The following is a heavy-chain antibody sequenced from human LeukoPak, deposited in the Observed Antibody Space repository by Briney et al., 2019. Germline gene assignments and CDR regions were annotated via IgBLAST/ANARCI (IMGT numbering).Heavy chain of an antibody. V-gene: IGHV4-59*01. D-gene: IGHD4-17*01. CDR2: IYYSGST. CDR1: GGSISSYY. Sequence: SETLSLTCTVSGGSISSYYWSWIRQPPGKGLEWIGYIYYSGSTNYNPSLKSRVTISVDTCKNQFSLKLRSVTAADTAVYYCARNIYGDYYYYYYMDVWGKGTTVTVSS. J-gene: IGHJ6*03. CDR3: ARNIYGDYYYYYYMDV.